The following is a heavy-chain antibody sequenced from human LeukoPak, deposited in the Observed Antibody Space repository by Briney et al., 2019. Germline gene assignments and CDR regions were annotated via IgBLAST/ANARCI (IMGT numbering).Heavy chain of an antibody. Sequence: PGGSLRFSCEASGFTFSSYDMSWVRQAPGKGLEWVSAISGSGDNTYYADSVKGRFTISRDNSKNTVFLQMNSLRAEDTAVYYCARDMAADAFDIWGQGTMVTVSS. J-gene: IGHJ3*02. CDR2: ISGSGDNT. CDR3: ARDMAADAFDI. D-gene: IGHD5-24*01. CDR1: GFTFSSYD. V-gene: IGHV3-23*01.